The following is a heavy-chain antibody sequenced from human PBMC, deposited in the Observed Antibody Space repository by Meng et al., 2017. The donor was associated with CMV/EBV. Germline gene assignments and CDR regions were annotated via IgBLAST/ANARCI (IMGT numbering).Heavy chain of an antibody. D-gene: IGHD3-9*01. Sequence: EVPLMESAGGLLQAGWSLSSSCSASGFTFSNYWMSWVRRSPGKGLEWVANIGKDGREIYYVDSVKGRFTISRNNAKNSLYLQMNSLRVDDTAVYYCARDPDWHQFDYWGQGTLVTVSS. V-gene: IGHV3-7*04. CDR2: IGKDGREI. J-gene: IGHJ4*02. CDR3: ARDPDWHQFDY. CDR1: GFTFSNYW.